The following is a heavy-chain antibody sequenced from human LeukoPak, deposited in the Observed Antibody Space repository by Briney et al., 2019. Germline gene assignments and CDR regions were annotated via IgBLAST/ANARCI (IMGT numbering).Heavy chain of an antibody. D-gene: IGHD3-16*01. Sequence: SETLSLTCTVSGGSITSYDWSCIRRPPRKGLEWIEYIHDSQSTNYNPSLKSRITISGDMSKNQFSLQLTSVTAADTAVYYCARGRLGGNYWGQGTLVTVSS. V-gene: IGHV4-59*01. CDR3: ARGRLGGNY. CDR2: IHDSQST. J-gene: IGHJ4*02. CDR1: GGSITSYD.